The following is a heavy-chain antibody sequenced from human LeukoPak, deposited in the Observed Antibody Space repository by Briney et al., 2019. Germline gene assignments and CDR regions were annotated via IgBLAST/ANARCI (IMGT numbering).Heavy chain of an antibody. J-gene: IGHJ6*02. D-gene: IGHD6-19*01. Sequence: SQTLSLTCAISGDSVSSNSAAWNWIRQSPSRGLEWLGRTYYRSKWSNDYEASVKSRITINPDTSKNQVSLQLNSVTPEDTAVYYCARQYSSGWSYYYGLDVWGQGTTVTVSS. CDR2: TYYRSKWSN. CDR1: GDSVSSNSAA. CDR3: ARQYSSGWSYYYGLDV. V-gene: IGHV6-1*01.